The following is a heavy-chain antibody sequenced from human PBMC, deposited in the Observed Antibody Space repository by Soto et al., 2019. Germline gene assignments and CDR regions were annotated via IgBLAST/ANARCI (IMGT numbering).Heavy chain of an antibody. CDR1: GFSLSARGVG. D-gene: IGHD6-6*01. V-gene: IGHV2-5*02. CDR3: AHPTPYSSSRIDY. J-gene: IGHJ4*02. Sequence: QITLKESGPTLVKPTQTLTLTCTFSGFSLSARGVGVGWIRQPPGKALEWLAFIYLDDDKSLRPSLKSRLTITKNTAQNHVALTMTNMDPVDTGPYYCAHPTPYSSSRIDYGGQGTLVTVSS. CDR2: IYLDDDK.